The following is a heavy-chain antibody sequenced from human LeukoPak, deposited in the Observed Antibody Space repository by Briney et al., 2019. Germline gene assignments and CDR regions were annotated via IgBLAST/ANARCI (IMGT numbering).Heavy chain of an antibody. CDR1: GGPISNYY. CDR3: ARTPLRTQYFDY. CDR2: IYTSGSI. Sequence: PSETLSLTCTVSGGPISNYYWSWIRQPAGKGLEWIGRIYTSGSINYNPSLKSQVTMSVDTSKNQFSLTLSSVTAADTAVYYCARTPLRTQYFDYWGQGTLVTVSS. V-gene: IGHV4-4*07. J-gene: IGHJ4*02. D-gene: IGHD5-12*01.